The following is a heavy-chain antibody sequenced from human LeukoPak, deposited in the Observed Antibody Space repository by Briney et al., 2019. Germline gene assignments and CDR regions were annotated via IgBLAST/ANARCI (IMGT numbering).Heavy chain of an antibody. CDR2: INAGNGQT. CDR3: ARAGVVEMATIGFDY. D-gene: IGHD5-24*01. Sequence: ASVKVSCKASGYTFTSYAIHWVRQAPGQRLEWMGWINAGNGQTKYSQKFQRRVTITRDTSASTAYMELSSLRSEDTAVYYCARAGVVEMATIGFDYWGQGTLVTVSS. J-gene: IGHJ4*02. V-gene: IGHV1-3*01. CDR1: GYTFTSYA.